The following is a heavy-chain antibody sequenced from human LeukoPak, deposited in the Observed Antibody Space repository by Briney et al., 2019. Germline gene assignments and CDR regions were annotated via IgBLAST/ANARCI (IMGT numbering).Heavy chain of an antibody. CDR2: IQYDGSQK. V-gene: IGHV3-30*02. J-gene: IGHJ4*02. CDR3: ASGYNYGFDY. D-gene: IGHD5-24*01. CDR1: GVSFSGYA. Sequence: QPGGSLRLSCAASGVSFSGYAMDWVRQAPGKGLEWVAFIQYDGSQKSYVDSVKGRFTISRDNSKNTLYLQMNSLRAEDTALYYCASGYNYGFDYWGQGTLVTVSS.